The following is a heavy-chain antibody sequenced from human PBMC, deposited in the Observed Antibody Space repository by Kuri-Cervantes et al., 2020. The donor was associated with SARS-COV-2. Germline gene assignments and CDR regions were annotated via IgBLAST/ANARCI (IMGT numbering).Heavy chain of an antibody. CDR1: GGSISSHY. CDR3: ARFEEFFDY. Sequence: GSLRLSCTVSGGSISSHYWSWIRQPPGKGLEWIGEINHSGSTNYNPSLKSRVTISVDTSKNQFSLKLSSVTAADTAVYYCARFEEFFDYWGQGTLVTVSS. V-gene: IGHV4-34*01. CDR2: INHSGST. J-gene: IGHJ4*02. D-gene: IGHD3-10*01.